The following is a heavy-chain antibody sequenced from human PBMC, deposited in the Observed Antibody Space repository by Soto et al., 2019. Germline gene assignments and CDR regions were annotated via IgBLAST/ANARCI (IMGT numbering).Heavy chain of an antibody. CDR3: AREIPSRGAGWFDP. CDR1: GFTFSSYS. J-gene: IGHJ5*02. CDR2: ISSSSSTI. Sequence: EVQLVESGGGLVQPGGSLRLSCAASGFTFSSYSMNWVRQAPGKGLEWVSYISSSSSTIYYADSVKGRFTISRDNAKNSLYLQMNSLRDEDTAVYYCAREIPSRGAGWFDPWGQGPLVTVSS. D-gene: IGHD3-10*01. V-gene: IGHV3-48*02.